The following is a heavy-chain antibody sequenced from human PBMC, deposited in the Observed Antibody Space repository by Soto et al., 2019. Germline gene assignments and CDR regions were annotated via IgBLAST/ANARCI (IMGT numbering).Heavy chain of an antibody. CDR3: ARGGSTGWFYFDF. D-gene: IGHD6-19*01. Sequence: PGGSLRLSCAASGFTFKCYAMNWVRQAPGKGLEWVASTPGGGGSSYYADSVKGRFTISRDNSKNTLYLDLNSLKAEDTAMYYCARGGSTGWFYFDFWGQGTQVTVSS. J-gene: IGHJ4*02. CDR2: TPGGGGSS. CDR1: GFTFKCYA. V-gene: IGHV3-23*01.